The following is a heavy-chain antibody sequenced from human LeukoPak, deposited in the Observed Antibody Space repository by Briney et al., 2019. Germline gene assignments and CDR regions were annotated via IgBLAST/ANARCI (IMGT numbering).Heavy chain of an antibody. V-gene: IGHV4-30-4*01. D-gene: IGHD2-15*01. Sequence: PSETLSLTCTVSGGSISSGDYYWSWIRQPPGKGLEWIGYIYYSGSTYYNPSLKSRVTISVDTSKNQFSLMLSSVTAADTAVYYCASYYCSGGSCYTYYFDYWGQGTLVTVSS. J-gene: IGHJ4*02. CDR2: IYYSGST. CDR1: GGSISSGDYY. CDR3: ASYYCSGGSCYTYYFDY.